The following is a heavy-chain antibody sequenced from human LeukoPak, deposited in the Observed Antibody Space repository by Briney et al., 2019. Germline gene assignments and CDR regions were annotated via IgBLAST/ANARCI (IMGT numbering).Heavy chain of an antibody. CDR3: ARRPPGGAFDV. CDR2: IFHGGST. D-gene: IGHD3-16*01. J-gene: IGHJ3*01. Sequence: KPSETPSLTCTVSGGSISSSSYYWAWIRLPPGKGLEWIVSIFHGGSTSYNPSLKSRVATSVDTSKNQFSLKLSSVTAADTAVYYCARRPPGGAFDVWGQGTMVTVSS. V-gene: IGHV4-39*01. CDR1: GGSISSSSYY.